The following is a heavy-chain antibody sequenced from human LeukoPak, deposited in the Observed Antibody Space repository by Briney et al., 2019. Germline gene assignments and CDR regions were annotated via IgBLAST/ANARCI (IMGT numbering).Heavy chain of an antibody. J-gene: IGHJ6*02. CDR2: ISSSSSYI. CDR3: ARDSIDDSSGYYYYYYGMDV. Sequence: KTGGSLRLSCAASGFTFSSYSMNWVRQAPGKGLEWVSSISSSSSYIYYADSVKGRFTISRDNAKNSLYLQMNSLRAEDTAVYYCARDSIDDSSGYYYYYYGMDVWGQGTTVTVSS. V-gene: IGHV3-21*01. D-gene: IGHD3-22*01. CDR1: GFTFSSYS.